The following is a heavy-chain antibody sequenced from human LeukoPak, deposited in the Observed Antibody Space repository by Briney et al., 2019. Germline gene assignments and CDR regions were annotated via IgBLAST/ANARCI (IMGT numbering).Heavy chain of an antibody. CDR3: ARGMFGGSLNFAY. J-gene: IGHJ4*02. CDR1: GGSFSGYY. Sequence: PSETLSLTCAVYGGSFSGYYWSWIRQPPGKGLEWIGEINHSGSTNYNPSLKSRVTISVDTSKNQFSLKLSSVTAADTAVYYCARGMFGGSLNFAYWGREPWSPSPQ. D-gene: IGHD3-10*02. CDR2: INHSGST. V-gene: IGHV4-34*01.